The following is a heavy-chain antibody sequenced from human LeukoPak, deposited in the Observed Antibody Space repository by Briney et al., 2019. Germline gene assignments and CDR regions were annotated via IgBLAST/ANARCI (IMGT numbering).Heavy chain of an antibody. J-gene: IGHJ5*02. CDR2: IYYTGST. CDR1: GGSISSGGYY. V-gene: IGHV4-31*03. D-gene: IGHD6-19*01. CDR3: ARAPENNSGSFDP. Sequence: SQTLSLTCTVSGGSISSGGYYWSWIRQHPGKGLEWIGYIYYTGSTYYNPSLKSRVTITLDTSRNQFSLKLSSVTAADTAVYYCARAPENNSGSFDPWGQGTLVTVS.